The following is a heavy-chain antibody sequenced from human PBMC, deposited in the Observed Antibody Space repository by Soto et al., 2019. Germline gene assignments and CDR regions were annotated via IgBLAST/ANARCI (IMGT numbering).Heavy chain of an antibody. CDR2: MNPNSGNT. CDR1: GYTFTSYD. J-gene: IGHJ6*02. D-gene: IGHD4-17*01. V-gene: IGHV1-8*01. Sequence: ASVKVSCKASGYTFTSYDINWVRQATGQGLEWMGWMNPNSGNTGYAQKFQGRVTMTRNTSISTAYMELSSLRSEDTAVYYCAGGGRVTVLNQYYYYYYGMDVWGQGTTVTVSS. CDR3: AGGGRVTVLNQYYYYYYGMDV.